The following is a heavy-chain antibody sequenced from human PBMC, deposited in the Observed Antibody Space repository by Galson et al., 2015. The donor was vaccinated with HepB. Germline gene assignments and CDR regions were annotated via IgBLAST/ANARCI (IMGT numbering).Heavy chain of an antibody. CDR2: IIPIFGTA. CDR3: ARGSITGTTGPGYYFDY. D-gene: IGHD1-20*01. CDR1: GGTFSSYA. Sequence: SVKVSCKASGGTFSSYAISWVRQAPGQGLEWMGGIIPIFGTANYAQKFQGRVTITADESTSTAYMELSSLRSEDTAVYYCARGSITGTTGPGYYFDYWGQGTLVTVSS. V-gene: IGHV1-69*13. J-gene: IGHJ4*02.